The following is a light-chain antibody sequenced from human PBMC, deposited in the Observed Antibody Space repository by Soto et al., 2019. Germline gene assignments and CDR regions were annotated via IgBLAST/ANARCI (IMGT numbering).Light chain of an antibody. V-gene: IGLV2-14*01. CDR3: SSHTSYSTRV. J-gene: IGLJ1*01. CDR2: EVS. CDR1: SSDVGGYNY. Sequence: QSALTQPASVSGSPGQSIAISCTGTSSDVGGYNYVSWYQQHPGKAPKLMIHEVSNRPSGVSDRFSGSKSGNTASLTISGLQADDEAAYYCSSHTSYSTRVFGTGTKVTVL.